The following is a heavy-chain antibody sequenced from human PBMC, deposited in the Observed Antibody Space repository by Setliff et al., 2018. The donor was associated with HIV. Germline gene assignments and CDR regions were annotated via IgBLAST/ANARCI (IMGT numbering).Heavy chain of an antibody. V-gene: IGHV4-31*03. CDR3: ARGLSPYGSGDPYYYYGMDV. D-gene: IGHD3-10*01. J-gene: IGHJ6*02. Sequence: PSETLSLTCSVSGDSVSSGGFYWSWIRQRPDKGLEWIGHLFYRGTTYYSPSLKSRVLISVDTSNNQFSLRLSSVTAADTAVDDCARGLSPYGSGDPYYYYGMDVWGQGTTVTVSS. CDR2: LFYRGTT. CDR1: GDSVSSGGFY.